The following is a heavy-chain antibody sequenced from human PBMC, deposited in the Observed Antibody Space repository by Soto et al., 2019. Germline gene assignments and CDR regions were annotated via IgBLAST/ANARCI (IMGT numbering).Heavy chain of an antibody. Sequence: LRLSCAASGFTFSSYAMHWVRQAPGKGLEWVAVISYDGSNKYYADSVKGRFTISRDNSKNTLYLQMNSLRAEDTAVYYCARDPIVVVVAAAYGMDVWGQGTTVTVSS. J-gene: IGHJ6*02. D-gene: IGHD2-15*01. V-gene: IGHV3-30-3*01. CDR3: ARDPIVVVVAAAYGMDV. CDR1: GFTFSSYA. CDR2: ISYDGSNK.